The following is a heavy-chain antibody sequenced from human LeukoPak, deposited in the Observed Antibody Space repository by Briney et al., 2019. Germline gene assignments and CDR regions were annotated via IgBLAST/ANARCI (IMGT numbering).Heavy chain of an antibody. CDR2: ISYDGSNK. J-gene: IGHJ4*02. D-gene: IGHD6-13*01. Sequence: GGSLRLSCAASGFTFSSYAMHWVRQAPGKGLEWVAVISYDGSNKYYADSVKGRFTISRDNSKNTLYLQMSSLRAEDTAAYYCAKSRAADTTLLFDYWGQGTLVTVSS. CDR3: AKSRAADTTLLFDY. CDR1: GFTFSSYA. V-gene: IGHV3-30-3*02.